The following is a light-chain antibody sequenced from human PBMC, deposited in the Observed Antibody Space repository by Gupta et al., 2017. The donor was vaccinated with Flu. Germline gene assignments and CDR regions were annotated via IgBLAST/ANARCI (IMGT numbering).Light chain of an antibody. CDR2: DNN. CDR1: NIGSKS. Sequence: SYVLTQPPSVSVAPGQTARITCGGNNIGSKSVHWYQQKPGQAPVLVVYDNNDRPSGIPERFSGSNSGNTATLTISRVEAGGEADYYCQVWDSSSDHPVFGGGTELTVL. V-gene: IGLV3-21*02. J-gene: IGLJ2*01. CDR3: QVWDSSSDHPV.